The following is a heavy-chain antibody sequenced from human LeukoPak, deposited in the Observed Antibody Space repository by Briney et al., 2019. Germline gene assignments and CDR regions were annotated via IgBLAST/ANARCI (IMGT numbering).Heavy chain of an antibody. J-gene: IGHJ4*02. CDR3: ARDVRYGSVTLYYFDS. V-gene: IGHV4-4*02. Sequence: PSGTLSLTCAVPGGSINTNDWWSWVRQPPGKGLEWIGQICTSGTTNYNPSLKSRLTISVDKSKNQFSLKLSSVTAADTAVYFCARDVRYGSVTLYYFDSWGQGTLVTVSS. CDR2: ICTSGTT. D-gene: IGHD3-10*01. CDR1: GGSINTNDW.